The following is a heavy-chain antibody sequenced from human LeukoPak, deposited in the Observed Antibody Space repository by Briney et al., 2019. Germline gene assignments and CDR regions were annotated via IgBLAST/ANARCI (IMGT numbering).Heavy chain of an antibody. Sequence: GGSLRLSCVSSGFTFSNYWMNWVRQAPGKGLEWVANVKQDGSEKYYVDSVKGRFTISRDNAKNSLYLRMNSLRAEDTAVYYCERDRGYCSGGNCFLDYWGQGTLVTVSS. D-gene: IGHD2-15*01. CDR1: GFTFSNYW. CDR3: ERDRGYCSGGNCFLDY. CDR2: VKQDGSEK. J-gene: IGHJ4*02. V-gene: IGHV3-7*01.